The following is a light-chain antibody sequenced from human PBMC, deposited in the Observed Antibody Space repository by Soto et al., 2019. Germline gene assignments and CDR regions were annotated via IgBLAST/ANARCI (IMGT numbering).Light chain of an antibody. V-gene: IGKV3-15*01. Sequence: IVMTQSPATLSVSPGERATLSCRATQSVSINLAWYQQKHGQAPRLLIYGASTRATGIPARFSGSGAGTEFTITISSLQAEDFAVYYCQKYNNWPAIRCGGGTKVEIK. J-gene: IGKJ4*02. CDR3: QKYNNWPAIR. CDR2: GAS. CDR1: QSVSIN.